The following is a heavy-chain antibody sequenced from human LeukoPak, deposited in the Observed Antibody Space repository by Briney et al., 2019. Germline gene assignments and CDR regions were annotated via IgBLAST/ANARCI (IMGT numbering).Heavy chain of an antibody. CDR1: GFTFDDYA. V-gene: IGHV3-9*03. CDR3: AKGLYDILTGYEFDP. J-gene: IGHJ5*02. Sequence: GGSLRLSCAASGFTFDDYAMHWVRQAPGKGLEWVSGISWNSGSIGYADSVKGRFTISRDNAKNSLYLQMNSLRAEDMALYYCAKGLYDILTGYEFDPWGQGTLVTVSS. D-gene: IGHD3-9*01. CDR2: ISWNSGSI.